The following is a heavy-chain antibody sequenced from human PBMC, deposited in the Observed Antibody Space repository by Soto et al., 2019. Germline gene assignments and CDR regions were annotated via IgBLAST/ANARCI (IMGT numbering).Heavy chain of an antibody. D-gene: IGHD2-15*01. CDR2: FDPEDGET. CDR1: GYTLTELS. V-gene: IGHV1-24*01. Sequence: ASVKVSCKVSGYTLTELSMHWVRQAPGKGLEWMGGFDPEDGETIYAQKFQGRVTMTEDTSTDTAYMELSSLRSEDTAVYYCATDGGGSWGIGARVGNSFGEFDYWGQGTLVTVSS. CDR3: ATDGGGSWGIGARVGNSFGEFDY. J-gene: IGHJ4*02.